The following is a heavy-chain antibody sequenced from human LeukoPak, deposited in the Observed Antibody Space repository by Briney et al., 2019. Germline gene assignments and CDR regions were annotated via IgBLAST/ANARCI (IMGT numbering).Heavy chain of an antibody. CDR2: IFHSGST. CDR3: ARARGYSASVHWFDP. CDR1: GYSISTSSY. J-gene: IGHJ5*02. D-gene: IGHD5-12*01. V-gene: IGHV4-38-2*02. Sequence: SETLSLTCTVSGYSISTSSYWGWIRQSPGKGLEWIGSIFHSGSTYFNPSLKSRVTISVDTSKNQFSLRLSSVTTADTAVYYCARARGYSASVHWFDPWGQGTLVTVSS.